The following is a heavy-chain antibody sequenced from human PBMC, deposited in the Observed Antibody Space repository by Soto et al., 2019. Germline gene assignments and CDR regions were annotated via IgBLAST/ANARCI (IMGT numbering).Heavy chain of an antibody. CDR1: GGTFSSYA. Sequence: QVQLVQSGAEVKKPGSSVKVSCKASGGTFSSYAISWVRQAPGQGLEWMGGIIPIFGTENYAQKFQGSVTITADESTSTAYRELSSLRSEDTAVYYCARDSQAGWNYVDAAMDVWGQGTTVTVSS. D-gene: IGHD1-7*01. J-gene: IGHJ6*02. CDR3: ARDSQAGWNYVDAAMDV. V-gene: IGHV1-69*01. CDR2: IIPIFGTE.